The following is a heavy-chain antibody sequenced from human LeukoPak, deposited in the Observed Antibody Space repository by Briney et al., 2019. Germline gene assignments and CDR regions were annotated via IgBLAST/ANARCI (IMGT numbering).Heavy chain of an antibody. D-gene: IGHD1-26*01. CDR3: ARELRYYRYFDY. CDR1: GFTFRSFW. V-gene: IGHV3-7*01. Sequence: GGSLRLSCVASGFTFRSFWMGWVRQAPGKRLEWVANIKQNGAEEYYMDSVKGRFTISRDQAKNSVYLQMNSLRGEDTAVYYCARELRYYRYFDYWGQGTLVTVSS. J-gene: IGHJ4*02. CDR2: IKQNGAEE.